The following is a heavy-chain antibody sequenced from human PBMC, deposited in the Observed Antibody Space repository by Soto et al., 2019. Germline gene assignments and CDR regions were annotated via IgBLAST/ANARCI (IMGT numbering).Heavy chain of an antibody. CDR2: IYYSGST. CDR1: GGSVSSGSYY. V-gene: IGHV4-61*01. CDR3: ARDGDYRVV. Sequence: LSLNCTACGGSVSSGSYYLSWIRQPPGKGPEWIGYIYYSGSTNYNPSLKSRVTISVDTSKNPFSLKLSSVTAAETAVYYCARDGDYRVVWGHGTLVTVSS. J-gene: IGHJ4*03. D-gene: IGHD2-21*02.